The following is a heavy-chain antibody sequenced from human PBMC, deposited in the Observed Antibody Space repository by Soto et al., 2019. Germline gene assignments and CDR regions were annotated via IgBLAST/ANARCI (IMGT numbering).Heavy chain of an antibody. V-gene: IGHV3-7*03. CDR3: AKELERPPLYGMDV. J-gene: IGHJ6*02. CDR2: IKHDAGEK. CDR1: GFTFSRYW. Sequence: QTGGSLRLSCVASGFTFSRYWMSWARQAPGKGPEWVANIKHDAGEKYYADSVKGRFIISRDNAENSLYLHMNSLRAEDTAVYYCAKELERPPLYGMDVWGQGTTVTVSS. D-gene: IGHD1-1*01.